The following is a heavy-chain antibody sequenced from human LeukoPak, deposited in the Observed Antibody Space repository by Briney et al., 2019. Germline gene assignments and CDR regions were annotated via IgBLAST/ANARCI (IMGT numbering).Heavy chain of an antibody. Sequence: GASVKVSCKASGGTFSSYAISWVRQAPGQGLEWMGWINTNTGNPTYAQGFTGRFVFSLDTSVSTAYLQISSLKAEDTAVYYCARDPIINKLGYCSGSGCYRRYYFDYWGQGTLVPVSS. V-gene: IGHV7-4-1*02. J-gene: IGHJ4*02. D-gene: IGHD2-15*01. CDR2: INTNTGNP. CDR1: GGTFSSYA. CDR3: ARDPIINKLGYCSGSGCYRRYYFDY.